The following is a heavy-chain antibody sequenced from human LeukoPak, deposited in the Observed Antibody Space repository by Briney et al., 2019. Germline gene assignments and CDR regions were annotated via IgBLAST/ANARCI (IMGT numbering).Heavy chain of an antibody. J-gene: IGHJ4*02. CDR2: ITHGGST. CDR1: GGPFSGYY. V-gene: IGHV4-34*01. D-gene: IGHD6-13*01. Sequence: PSETLSLTCAVYGGPFSGYYWSWVRQPPGKGLEWIGEITHGGSTNYNPSLKSRVTISVDTSKNQFSLELNSVTAADTAVYYCARGGWHSSSWYFDYWGQGTLVTVSS. CDR3: ARGGWHSSSWYFDY.